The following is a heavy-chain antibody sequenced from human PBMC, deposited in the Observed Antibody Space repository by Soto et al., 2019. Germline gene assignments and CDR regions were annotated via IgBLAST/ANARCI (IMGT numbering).Heavy chain of an antibody. J-gene: IGHJ4*02. D-gene: IGHD4-17*01. CDR1: GTSLSGLP. CDR3: AAGVTTFDY. V-gene: IGHV1-24*01. Sequence: SVKVSCKVSGTSLSGLPMHWVRQAPVKGLEWMGSLDYEEGERSFAHRFQGRLTVTEDTSTDTAYMELSSLMSEDTAVYYCAAGVTTFDYWGQGTLVTVSS. CDR2: LDYEEGER.